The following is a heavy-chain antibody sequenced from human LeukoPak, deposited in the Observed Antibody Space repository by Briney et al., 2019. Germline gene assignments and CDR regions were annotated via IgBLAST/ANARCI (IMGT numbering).Heavy chain of an antibody. Sequence: GGSLRLSCAASGFTFDDYGMSWVRQAPGKGLEWVSGINWNGGSTGYADSVKGRFTLSRDNAKNTLYLQMNSLRAEDTAVYYCARGYSSGWYYFDYWGQGTLVTVSS. CDR3: ARGYSSGWYYFDY. CDR1: GFTFDDYG. V-gene: IGHV3-20*04. J-gene: IGHJ4*02. D-gene: IGHD6-19*01. CDR2: INWNGGST.